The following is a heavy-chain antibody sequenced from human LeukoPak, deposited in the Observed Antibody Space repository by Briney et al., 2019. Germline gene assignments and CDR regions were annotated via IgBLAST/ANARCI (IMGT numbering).Heavy chain of an antibody. CDR3: ARLYCSSTSCYSILHYYYMDV. J-gene: IGHJ6*03. D-gene: IGHD2-2*01. CDR2: IYHSGST. CDR1: GYSISSGYY. Sequence: TSETLSLTCAVSGYSISSGYYWGWIRQPPGKGLEWIGSIYHSGSTYYSPSLKSRVTISVDTSKNHFSLKLSSVTAADTAVYYCARLYCSSTSCYSILHYYYMDVWGKGTTVTVSS. V-gene: IGHV4-38-2*01.